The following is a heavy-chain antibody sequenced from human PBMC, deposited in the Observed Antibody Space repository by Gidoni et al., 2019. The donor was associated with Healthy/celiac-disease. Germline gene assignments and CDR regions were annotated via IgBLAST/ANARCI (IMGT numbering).Heavy chain of an antibody. CDR3: KADEIPWSLYFDY. D-gene: IGHD1-26*01. Sequence: EVQLVESGGGLVKPGGYLRLSCAASGFTFSNDWRSWVRQAPGKGLEWVGRIKSKTECGTTDYAAPVKGRFTISRDDSKNTLYLQMNSLKTEDTAVYYCKADEIPWSLYFDYWGQGTLVTVSS. J-gene: IGHJ4*02. V-gene: IGHV3-15*01. CDR1: GFTFSNDW. CDR2: IKSKTECGTT.